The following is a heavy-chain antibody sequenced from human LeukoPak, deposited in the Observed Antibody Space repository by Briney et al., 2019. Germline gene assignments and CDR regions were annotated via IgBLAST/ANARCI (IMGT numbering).Heavy chain of an antibody. V-gene: IGHV4-59*08. Sequence: ETSETLSLTCTVSGGSISSYYWSWIRQPPGKGLEWIGYIYYSGSTNYNPSLKSRVTISADTSKNQFSLKLSSVTAADTAVYYCAAGREWELPSYWGQGTLVTVSS. D-gene: IGHD1-26*01. J-gene: IGHJ4*02. CDR3: AAGREWELPSY. CDR2: IYYSGST. CDR1: GGSISSYY.